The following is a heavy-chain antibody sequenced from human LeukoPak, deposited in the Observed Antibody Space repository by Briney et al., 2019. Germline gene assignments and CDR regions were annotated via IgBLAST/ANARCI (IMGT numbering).Heavy chain of an antibody. V-gene: IGHV1-18*01. D-gene: IGHD5-12*01. CDR1: GYTFTSYG. J-gene: IGHJ6*03. CDR3: ARTWGYSGYDYYYYMDV. Sequence: EASVTVSCKASGYTFTSYGISWVRQAPGQGLEWMGWISAYNGNTTYAQKLQGRVTMTTDTSTSTAYMELRSLRSDDTAVYYCARTWGYSGYDYYYYMDVWGKGTTVTISS. CDR2: ISAYNGNT.